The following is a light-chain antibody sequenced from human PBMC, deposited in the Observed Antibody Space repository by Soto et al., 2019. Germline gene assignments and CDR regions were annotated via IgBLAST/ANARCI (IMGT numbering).Light chain of an antibody. J-gene: IGLJ1*01. Sequence: QSALTQPASVSGSPGQSITLSFTGTISYVGIYNLVSCYRQHPVKAPKLIIYEVTKRPSGVSNRFSGSKSGNTASLTISGLQAEDEADYYCSSYAGSISPYVFGSGTKVTV. V-gene: IGLV2-23*02. CDR1: ISYVGIYNL. CDR3: SSYAGSISPYV. CDR2: EVT.